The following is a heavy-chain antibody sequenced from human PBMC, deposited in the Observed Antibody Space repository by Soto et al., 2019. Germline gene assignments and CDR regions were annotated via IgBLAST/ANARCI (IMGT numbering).Heavy chain of an antibody. CDR3: ASLVGAISWFDP. J-gene: IGHJ5*02. V-gene: IGHV1-69*13. CDR1: GGTFSSYA. D-gene: IGHD1-26*01. CDR2: IIPIFGTA. Sequence: ASVKVSCKASGGTFSSYAISWVRQAPGQGLEWMGGIIPIFGTANYAQKFQGRVTITADEPTSTAYMELSSLRSEDTAVYYCASLVGAISWFDPWGQGTLVTVSS.